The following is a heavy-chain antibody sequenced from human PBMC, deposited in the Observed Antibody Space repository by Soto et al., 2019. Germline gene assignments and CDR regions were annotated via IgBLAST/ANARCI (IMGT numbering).Heavy chain of an antibody. D-gene: IGHD3-10*01. CDR1: GFIFSSYA. J-gene: IGHJ4*02. CDR2: ISGGGVST. Sequence: EVQLLESGGGLVQPGGSLRLSCAGSGFIFSSYAMSWVRQAPGKGLEWVSAISGGGVSTYYADSVKGRFTISRDNSKNTVYLQMNSLRAEDTAIYYCAKTLPGADYWGQGTLVTVSS. CDR3: AKTLPGADY. V-gene: IGHV3-23*01.